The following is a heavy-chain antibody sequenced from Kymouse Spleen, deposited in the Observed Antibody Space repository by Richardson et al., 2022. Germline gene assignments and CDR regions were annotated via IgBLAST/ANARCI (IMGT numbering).Heavy chain of an antibody. J-gene: IGHJ5*02. CDR1: GYSFTSYW. D-gene: IGHD3-22*01. V-gene: IGHV5-51*01. Sequence: EVQLVQSGAEVKKPGESLKISCKGSGYSFTSYWIGWVRQMPGKGLEWMGIIYPGDSDTRYSPSFQGQVTISADKSISTAYLQWSSLKASDTAMYYCARDYYDSSGYRDEVWFDPWGQGTLVTVSS. CDR3: ARDYYDSSGYRDEVWFDP. CDR2: IYPGDSDT.